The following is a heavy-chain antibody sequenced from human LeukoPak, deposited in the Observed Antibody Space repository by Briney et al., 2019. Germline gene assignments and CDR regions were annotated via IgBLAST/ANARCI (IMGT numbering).Heavy chain of an antibody. Sequence: ASVKVSCKASGGTFSSYAISWVRQAPGQGLEWMGWISAYNGNTNYAQKLQGRVTMTTDTSTSTAYMELRSLRSDDTAVYYCARPQLYYDILTGFDPRGQGTLVTVSS. V-gene: IGHV1-18*01. CDR3: ARPQLYYDILTGFDP. CDR1: GGTFSSYA. D-gene: IGHD3-9*01. CDR2: ISAYNGNT. J-gene: IGHJ5*02.